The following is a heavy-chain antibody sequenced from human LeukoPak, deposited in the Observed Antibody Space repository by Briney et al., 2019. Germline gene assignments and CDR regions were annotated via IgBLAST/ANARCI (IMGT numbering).Heavy chain of an antibody. V-gene: IGHV1-18*01. Sequence: ASVKVSCKASGYTFTNYGISWVRQAPGQGLEWMGWISAYNSNTNYAQKVQDRVTMTTDTSTSTAYMELRSLRSDDTAVYYCARLNNVGYYDSSGYYTWGQGTLVTVSS. D-gene: IGHD3-22*01. CDR1: GYTFTNYG. CDR2: ISAYNSNT. J-gene: IGHJ5*02. CDR3: ARLNNVGYYDSSGYYT.